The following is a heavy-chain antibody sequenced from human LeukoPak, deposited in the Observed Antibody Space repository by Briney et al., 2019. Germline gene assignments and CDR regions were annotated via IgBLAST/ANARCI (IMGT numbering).Heavy chain of an antibody. D-gene: IGHD1-1*01. Sequence: GGSLRLSCAASGFTFSSYWMSWVRQAPGKGLEWVANIEQDGSEKYYVDSVKGRFAISRDNAKNSLYLQMNSLRTEDTAVYYCARGGSGNWNAPFDYWGQGTLVTVSS. CDR2: IEQDGSEK. V-gene: IGHV3-7*01. J-gene: IGHJ4*02. CDR1: GFTFSSYW. CDR3: ARGGSGNWNAPFDY.